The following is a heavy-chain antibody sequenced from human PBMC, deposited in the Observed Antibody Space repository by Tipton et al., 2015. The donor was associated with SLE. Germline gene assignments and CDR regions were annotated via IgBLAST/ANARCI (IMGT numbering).Heavy chain of an antibody. D-gene: IGHD2-2*01. CDR2: ICCGGST. CDR3: VVCSPSSCSYFDY. CDR1: GGTSRDYF. V-gene: IGHV4-59*10. Sequence: TLSLTCAVYGGTSRDYFWSWIRQPPGKGLEWIGRICCGGSTKYNPSLDSRVSLSVDASKDQFSLKLSSVTAADTAVYYCVVCSPSSCSYFDYWGQGRLVTVSS. J-gene: IGHJ4*02.